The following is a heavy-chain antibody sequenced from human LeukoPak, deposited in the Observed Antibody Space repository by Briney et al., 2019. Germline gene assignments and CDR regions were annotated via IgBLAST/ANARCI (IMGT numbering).Heavy chain of an antibody. CDR2: INPNSGGT. CDR3: ARDNGDYWFDY. V-gene: IGHV1-2*02. Sequence: GASVKLSCKASGYTFTGYYMHWVRQAPGQGLEWMGWINPNSGGTNYAQKFQGRVTMTGDTSTSTAYMELTRLRSDDTAVYYCARDNGDYWFDYWGQGTLVTVSS. J-gene: IGHJ4*02. CDR1: GYTFTGYY. D-gene: IGHD4-17*01.